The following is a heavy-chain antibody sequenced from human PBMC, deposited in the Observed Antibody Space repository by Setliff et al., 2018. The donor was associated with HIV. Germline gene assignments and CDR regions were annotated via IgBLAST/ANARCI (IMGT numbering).Heavy chain of an antibody. CDR1: GDSISRSGTY. J-gene: IGHJ5*02. D-gene: IGHD3-16*01. V-gene: IGHV4-31*03. CDR3: ARGRSKYGTGSSAYNWFDP. Sequence: SETLSLTCSVSGDSISRSGTYWDWIRQHPDKGLEWIGYIHFSGGSYYHPSLESRVSMSVDTSKNQFSLKLSSVTAADTAVYFCARGRSKYGTGSSAYNWFDPWGLGTLVTSPQ. CDR2: IHFSGGS.